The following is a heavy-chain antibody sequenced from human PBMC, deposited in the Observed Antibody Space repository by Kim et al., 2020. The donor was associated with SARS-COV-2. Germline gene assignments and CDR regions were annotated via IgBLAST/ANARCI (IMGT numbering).Heavy chain of an antibody. Sequence: SETLSLTCAVYGGSFSGYYWSWIRQPPGKGLEWIGEINHSGSTNYNPSLKSRVTISVDTSKNQFSLKLSSVTAADTAVYYCASPSLLNRRGYSYGSRGYYYYYGMDVWGQGTTVTVSS. V-gene: IGHV4-34*01. CDR3: ASPSLLNRRGYSYGSRGYYYYYGMDV. J-gene: IGHJ6*02. CDR1: GGSFSGYY. CDR2: INHSGST. D-gene: IGHD5-18*01.